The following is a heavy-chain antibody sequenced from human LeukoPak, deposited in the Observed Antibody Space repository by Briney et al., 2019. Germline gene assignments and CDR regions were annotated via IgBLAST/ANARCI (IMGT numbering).Heavy chain of an antibody. CDR3: ARDKPYYGIPAWFDP. CDR1: GYSISSGYY. J-gene: IGHJ5*02. Sequence: PSETLSLTCTVSGYSISSGYYWGWIRQPPGKGLEWIGYIYYSGSTNYNPSLKSRVTISVDTSKNQFSLKLSSVTAADTAVYYCARDKPYYGIPAWFDPWGQGTLVTVSS. D-gene: IGHD3-10*01. V-gene: IGHV4-38-2*02. CDR2: IYYSGST.